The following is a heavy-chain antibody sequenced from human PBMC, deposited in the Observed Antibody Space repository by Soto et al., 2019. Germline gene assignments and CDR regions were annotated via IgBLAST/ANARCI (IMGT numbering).Heavy chain of an antibody. CDR1: GFTFSSYG. CDR2: ISYDGSNK. CDR3: AKWGNDWGYYYYGFNV. D-gene: IGHD7-27*01. V-gene: IGHV3-30*18. J-gene: IGHJ6*02. Sequence: PGGSLRLSCAASGFTFSSYGMHWVRQAPGKGLEWVAVISYDGSNKYYADSVKGRFTISRDNSKNTLYLQMSSLRADDTALYYCAKWGNDWGYYYYGFNVWGQGTTVTVSS.